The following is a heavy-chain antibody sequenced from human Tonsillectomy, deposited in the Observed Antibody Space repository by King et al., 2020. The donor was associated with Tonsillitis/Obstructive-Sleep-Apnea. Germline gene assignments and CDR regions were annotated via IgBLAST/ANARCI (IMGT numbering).Heavy chain of an antibody. CDR2: VNSDGSST. V-gene: IGHV3-74*01. D-gene: IGHD1-26*01. CDR3: ARGEVEAFDI. Sequence: QLVESGGGLVQPGGSQRLSCAASGFPFISYWMHWVRQGPEKGLVWVSRVNSDGSSTSYADSVKGRFTISRDNAKNTLYLQMNSLRAGDTAVYYRARGEVEAFDIWGQGTMVTVSS. CDR1: GFPFISYW. J-gene: IGHJ3*02.